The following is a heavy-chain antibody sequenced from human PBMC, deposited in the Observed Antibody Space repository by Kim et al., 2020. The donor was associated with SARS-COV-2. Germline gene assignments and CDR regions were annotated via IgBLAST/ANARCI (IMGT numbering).Heavy chain of an antibody. V-gene: IGHV4-34*01. J-gene: IGHJ4*02. CDR2: INHSGST. Sequence: SETLSLTCAVYGGSFSGYYWSWIRQPPGKGLEWIGEINHSGSTNYNPSLKSRVTISVDTSKNQFSLKLSSVTAAYTAVYYCARGGSLDLTRQVVRPTHDYWGQGTLVTVST. D-gene: IGHD3-9*01. CDR3: ARGGSLDLTRQVVRPTHDY. CDR1: GGSFSGYY.